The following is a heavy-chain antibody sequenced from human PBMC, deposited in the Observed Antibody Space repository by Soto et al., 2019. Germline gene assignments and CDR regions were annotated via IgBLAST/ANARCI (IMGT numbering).Heavy chain of an antibody. D-gene: IGHD4-17*01. CDR1: GYTFTSYG. CDR3: ARGPDLDYGDYYFDY. V-gene: IGHV1-18*04. Sequence: GASVKVSCKASGYTFTSYGISWVRQAPGQGLEWMGWISAYNGNTNYAQKLQGRVTMTTDTSTSTAYMELRSLRSDDTAVYYCARGPDLDYGDYYFDYWGQGTLVTVSS. CDR2: ISAYNGNT. J-gene: IGHJ4*02.